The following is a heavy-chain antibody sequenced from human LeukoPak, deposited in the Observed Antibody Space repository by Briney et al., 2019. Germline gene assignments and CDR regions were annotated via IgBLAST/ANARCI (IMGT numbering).Heavy chain of an antibody. D-gene: IGHD2-15*01. Sequence: SETLSLTCTVSGGSISSYYWSWIRQPPGKGLEWIGYIYYSGSTNYNPSLKSRVTISVDTSKNQFSLKLSSVTAADTAVYYCARLHCSGGSCYPAGGFDCWGQGTLVTVSS. J-gene: IGHJ4*02. CDR3: ARLHCSGGSCYPAGGFDC. CDR1: GGSISSYY. CDR2: IYYSGST. V-gene: IGHV4-59*08.